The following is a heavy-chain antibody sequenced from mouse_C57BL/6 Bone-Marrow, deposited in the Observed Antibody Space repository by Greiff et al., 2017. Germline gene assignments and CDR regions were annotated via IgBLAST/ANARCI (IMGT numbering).Heavy chain of an antibody. CDR1: GYSITSGYY. CDR3: ARDGPLYYYGSSYWYFDV. D-gene: IGHD1-1*01. J-gene: IGHJ1*03. Sequence: EVQVVESGPGLVKPSQSLSLTCSVTGYSITSGYYWNWIRQFPGNKLEWMGYISYDGSNNYNPSLKNRISITRDTFKNQFFLKLNSVTTEDTATYYCARDGPLYYYGSSYWYFDVWGTGTTVTVSS. CDR2: ISYDGSN. V-gene: IGHV3-6*01.